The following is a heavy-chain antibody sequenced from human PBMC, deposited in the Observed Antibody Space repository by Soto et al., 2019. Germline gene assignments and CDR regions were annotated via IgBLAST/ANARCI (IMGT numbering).Heavy chain of an antibody. CDR1: GFTFSSYG. D-gene: IGHD3-10*01. CDR2: ISYDGSNK. J-gene: IGHJ6*02. CDR3: AKEPITSTMGDYYGMDV. Sequence: QVQLVESGGGVVQPGRSLRLSCAASGFTFSSYGMHWVRQAPGKGLEWVAVISYDGSNKYYADSVKGRFTISRDNSKNTLYLQMNSLRAEDTAVYYCAKEPITSTMGDYYGMDVWGQWTTVTVSS. V-gene: IGHV3-30*18.